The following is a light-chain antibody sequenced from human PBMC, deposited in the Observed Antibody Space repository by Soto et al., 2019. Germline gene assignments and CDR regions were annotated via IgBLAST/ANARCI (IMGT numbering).Light chain of an antibody. V-gene: IGKV2-28*01. CDR3: RQPLLTPWT. CDR1: QSLLYSNGYNY. CDR2: LGS. J-gene: IGKJ1*01. Sequence: DIVLTQSPLSLPVTPGEPASITCRSSQSLLYSNGYNYLDWYLQKPGQSPQLLIYLGSNRASGVPDRFSGSGSGTDFTLKISRVEAEDVGVYYSRQPLLTPWTFGQGTKVEIK.